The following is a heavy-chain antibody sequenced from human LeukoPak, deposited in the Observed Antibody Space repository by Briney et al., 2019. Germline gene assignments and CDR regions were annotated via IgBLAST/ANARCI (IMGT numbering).Heavy chain of an antibody. D-gene: IGHD2/OR15-2a*01. Sequence: SETLSLTCTVSGGSISSSSYYWGWIRQHPGKGLEWIGSIYYSGSPYYTPSLTSRDTISVDTSKNQFSLKVSSVTASDTAVYYCARVTFGPVDYWGQGTLVTVSS. J-gene: IGHJ4*02. V-gene: IGHV4-39*01. CDR1: GGSISSSSYY. CDR3: ARVTFGPVDY. CDR2: IYYSGSP.